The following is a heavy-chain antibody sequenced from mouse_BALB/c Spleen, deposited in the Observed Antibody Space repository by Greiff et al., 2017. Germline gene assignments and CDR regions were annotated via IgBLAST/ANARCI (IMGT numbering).Heavy chain of an antibody. CDR3: ASLTGSGAWFAY. Sequence: DVKLVESGGGLVQPGGSRKLSCAASGFTFSSFGMHWVRQAPEKGLEWVAYISSGSSTIYYADTVKGRFTISRDNPKNTLFLQMTSLRSEDTAMYYCASLTGSGAWFAYWGQGTLVTVSA. J-gene: IGHJ3*01. V-gene: IGHV5-17*02. CDR1: GFTFSSFG. CDR2: ISSGSSTI. D-gene: IGHD4-1*01.